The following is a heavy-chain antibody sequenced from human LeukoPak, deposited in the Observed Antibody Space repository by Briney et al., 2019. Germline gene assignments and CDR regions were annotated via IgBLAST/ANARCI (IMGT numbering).Heavy chain of an antibody. CDR2: TSGDGGST. D-gene: IGHD3-10*01. CDR1: GFMFHDYA. CDR3: AIRGGSGSYHRGFDP. Sequence: GGSLRLSCAGPGFMFHDYAIHWVRQAPGKGLEWVSLTSGDGGSTFYADSVKGRYTISRDNSKNTLYLQMNSLRAEDTAAYYCAIRGGSGSYHRGFDPWGQGTRVTVSS. V-gene: IGHV3-43*02. J-gene: IGHJ5*02.